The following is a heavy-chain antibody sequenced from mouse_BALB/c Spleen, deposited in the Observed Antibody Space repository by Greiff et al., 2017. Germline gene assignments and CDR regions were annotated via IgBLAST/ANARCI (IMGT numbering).Heavy chain of an antibody. V-gene: IGHV7-3*02. D-gene: IGHD2-1*01. CDR3: ARDGNLAY. Sequence: EVQLVESGGGLVQPGGSLRLSCATSGFTFTDYYMSWVRQPPGKALEWLGFIRNKANGYTTEYSASVKGRFTISRDNSQSILYLQMNTLRAEDSATYYCARDGNLAYWGQGTLVTVSA. CDR2: IRNKANGYTT. CDR1: GFTFTDYY. J-gene: IGHJ3*01.